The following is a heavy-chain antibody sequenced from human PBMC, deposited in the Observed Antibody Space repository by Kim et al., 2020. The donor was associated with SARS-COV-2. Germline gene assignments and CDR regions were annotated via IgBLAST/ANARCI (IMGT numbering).Heavy chain of an antibody. CDR3: ARDRVTMVRGVMRYFDL. CDR1: GGSISSGGYY. Sequence: SETLSLTCTVSGGSISSGGYYWSWIRQHPGKGLEWIGYIYYSGSTYYNPSLESRVTISVDTSKNQFSLKLSSVTAADTAVYYCARDRVTMVRGVMRYFDLWGRGTLVTVSS. V-gene: IGHV4-31*03. J-gene: IGHJ2*01. D-gene: IGHD3-10*01. CDR2: IYYSGST.